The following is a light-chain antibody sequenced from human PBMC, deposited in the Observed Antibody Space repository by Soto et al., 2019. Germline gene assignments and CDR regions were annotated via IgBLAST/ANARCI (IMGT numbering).Light chain of an antibody. V-gene: IGKV3-20*01. Sequence: ETVLTQSPGTLSLSPGERATLSCRPSQSVSSSYLAWYQQKPGQAPRLLIYGASSRATGIPDRFSGSGSGTDFTLTISSLQPDDFATYYCQQYNSYSGTFGQGTEVDIK. CDR2: GAS. J-gene: IGKJ1*01. CDR3: QQYNSYSGT. CDR1: QSVSSSY.